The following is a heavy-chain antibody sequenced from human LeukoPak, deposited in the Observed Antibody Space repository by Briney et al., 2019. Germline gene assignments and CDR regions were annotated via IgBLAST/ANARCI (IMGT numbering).Heavy chain of an antibody. CDR3: ATPTYYYGSGSS. Sequence: SETLSLTCAVSGGSISSSHWWSWVRQPPGKGLEWIGEIYHSGTTNYNPSLKSRVIISVDKSKNHFSLKLTSVTAADTAVYYCATPTYYYGSGSSWGQGTLVTVSS. CDR2: IYHSGTT. D-gene: IGHD3-10*01. CDR1: GGSISSSHW. J-gene: IGHJ5*02. V-gene: IGHV4-4*02.